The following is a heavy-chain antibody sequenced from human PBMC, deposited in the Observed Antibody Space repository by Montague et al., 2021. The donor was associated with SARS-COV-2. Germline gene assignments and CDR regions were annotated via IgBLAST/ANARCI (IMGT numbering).Heavy chain of an antibody. J-gene: IGHJ3*02. CDR2: ISISDGNT. Sequence: SLRLSCAASGFTFSSYAMSWARQAPGKGLEWVSTISISDGNTYYADSVKGRFTISRDKSKNTLYLQMYSLRAEDTAVYYCAKDRQLVGDDAFDIWGQGTMVTVSS. D-gene: IGHD6-13*01. V-gene: IGHV3-23*01. CDR1: GFTFSSYA. CDR3: AKDRQLVGDDAFDI.